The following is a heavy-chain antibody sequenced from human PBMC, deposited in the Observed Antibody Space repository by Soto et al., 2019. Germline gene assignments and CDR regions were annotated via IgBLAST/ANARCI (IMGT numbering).Heavy chain of an antibody. V-gene: IGHV4-59*01. D-gene: IGHD5-18*01. CDR2: IYYSGST. CDR1: GGSISSYY. Sequence: SETLSLTCTVSGGSISSYYWSWIRQPPGKGLEWIGYIYYSGSTNYNPSLKSRVTISADTSKNQFSLKLSSVTAADTAVYYCARSPDTAMGNWFDPWGQGTLVTVSS. CDR3: ARSPDTAMGNWFDP. J-gene: IGHJ5*02.